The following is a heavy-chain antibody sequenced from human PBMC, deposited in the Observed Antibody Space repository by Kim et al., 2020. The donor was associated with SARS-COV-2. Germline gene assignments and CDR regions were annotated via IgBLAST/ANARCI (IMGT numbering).Heavy chain of an antibody. D-gene: IGHD5-12*01. CDR1: GFTFSDYY. Sequence: GGSLRLSCAASGFTFSDYYMSWIRQAPGKGLEWVSYSSSSSSYTNYADSVKGRFTISRDNAKNSLYLQMNSLRAEDTAVYYCASLYGVAFDYWGQGTLVTVSS. J-gene: IGHJ4*02. CDR3: ASLYGVAFDY. V-gene: IGHV3-11*03. CDR2: SSSSSSYT.